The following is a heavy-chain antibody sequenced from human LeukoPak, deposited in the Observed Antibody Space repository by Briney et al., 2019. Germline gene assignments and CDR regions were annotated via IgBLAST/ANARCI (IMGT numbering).Heavy chain of an antibody. J-gene: IGHJ5*02. CDR3: ARVSMGNWFDP. D-gene: IGHD2/OR15-2a*01. V-gene: IGHV3-11*01. CDR2: ISSSGSTI. CDR1: GFTFSDYY. Sequence: GGSLRLSCAASGFTFSDYYMSWIRQAPGKGLEWVSYISSSGSTIYYADSVKGRFTIFRDNAKNSVYLHINSLRAEDTAVYHCARVSMGNWFDPWGQGALVTVSS.